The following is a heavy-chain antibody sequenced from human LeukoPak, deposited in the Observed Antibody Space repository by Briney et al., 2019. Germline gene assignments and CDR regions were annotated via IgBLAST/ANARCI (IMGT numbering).Heavy chain of an antibody. D-gene: IGHD6-13*01. Sequence: GTSLRLSCVASGLTFSAYGMHWVRQAPGKGLEWVAVIWSDGTNKYYAESVRGRFTISRDNSKNTLYLQMNTLIIEDTAVYYRASAAGAFDNWGQGTMITVSS. J-gene: IGHJ3*02. CDR3: ASAAGAFDN. CDR1: GLTFSAYG. V-gene: IGHV3-33*01. CDR2: IWSDGTNK.